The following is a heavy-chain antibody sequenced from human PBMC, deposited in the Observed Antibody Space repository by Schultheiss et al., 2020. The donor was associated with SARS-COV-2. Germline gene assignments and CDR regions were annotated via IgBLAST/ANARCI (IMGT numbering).Heavy chain of an antibody. CDR2: MNPNSGNT. J-gene: IGHJ6*03. CDR3: ARGRAAARGGRYYYYYYYMDV. D-gene: IGHD6-13*01. V-gene: IGHV1-8*01. Sequence: ASVKVSCKASGYTFTSYDINWVRQATGQGLEWMGWMNPNSGNTGYAQKFQGRVTMTRNTSISTAYMELSSLRSEDTAVYYCARGRAAARGGRYYYYYYYMDVWGKGTTVTVSS. CDR1: GYTFTSYD.